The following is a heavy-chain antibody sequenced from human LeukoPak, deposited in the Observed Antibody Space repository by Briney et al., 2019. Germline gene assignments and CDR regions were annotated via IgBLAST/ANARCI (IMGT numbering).Heavy chain of an antibody. CDR1: GFTFTNFA. D-gene: IGHD3-9*01. CDR2: ISGSGDDT. CDR3: ARRLHYYDILTDYYRVSGMDV. V-gene: IGHV3-23*01. Sequence: GGSLRLSCAASGFTFTNFAMSWVRQAPGKGLEWVSAISGSGDDTYYADSAKGRFTISRDNSKNTLYLQMNTLSAEDTAVYYCARRLHYYDILTDYYRVSGMDVWGQGTTVTVSS. J-gene: IGHJ6*02.